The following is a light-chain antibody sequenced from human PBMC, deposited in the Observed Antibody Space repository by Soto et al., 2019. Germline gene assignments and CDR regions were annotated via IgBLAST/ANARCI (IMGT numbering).Light chain of an antibody. V-gene: IGKV1-5*03. CDR1: QSISPW. CDR2: RAS. J-gene: IGKJ2*01. Sequence: DIQMIQSPSTLSAYVGERVTITCRASQSISPWLAWYQKKPGKAPNLLIYRASNLQTGVPSRFSGSGSGTEFTLTINSLQPDDFATYYCQQYRSRPYTFGQGTKLEIE. CDR3: QQYRSRPYT.